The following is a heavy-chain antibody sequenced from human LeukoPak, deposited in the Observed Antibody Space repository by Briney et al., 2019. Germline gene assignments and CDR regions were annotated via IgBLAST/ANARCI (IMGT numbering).Heavy chain of an antibody. CDR1: GYSFTSYW. CDR3: ARHPYYYDSSAFAPPNWFDP. V-gene: IGHV5-51*01. Sequence: GESLQISCKGSGYSFTSYWIGWVRQMPGKGLEWMGIIYPGDSDTRYSPSFQGQVTISADKSISTAYLQWSSLKASDTAMYYCARHPYYYDSSAFAPPNWFDPWGQGTLVTVSS. D-gene: IGHD3-22*01. J-gene: IGHJ5*02. CDR2: IYPGDSDT.